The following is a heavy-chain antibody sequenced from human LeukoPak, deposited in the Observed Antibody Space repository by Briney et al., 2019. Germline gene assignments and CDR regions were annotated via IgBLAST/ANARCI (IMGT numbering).Heavy chain of an antibody. D-gene: IGHD3-22*01. CDR2: IYYSGST. Sequence: SETLSLTCTVSGGSISSYYWSWIRQPPGEGLEWIGYIYYSGSTNYNPSLKSRVTISVDTSKNQFSLKLSSVTAADTAVYYCARDKGEYYDSSGYLDYWGQGTLVTVSS. CDR3: ARDKGEYYDSSGYLDY. V-gene: IGHV4-59*01. J-gene: IGHJ4*02. CDR1: GGSISSYY.